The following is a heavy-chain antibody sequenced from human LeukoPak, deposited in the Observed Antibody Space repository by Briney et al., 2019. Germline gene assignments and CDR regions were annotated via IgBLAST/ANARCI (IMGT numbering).Heavy chain of an antibody. J-gene: IGHJ4*02. Sequence: ASVKVSCKASGGTFSSYAISWVRQAPGQGLEWMGGIIPIFGTANYAQKFQGRVTITADESTSTAYMELSSLRSEDTAVYYCARDLVVRGVMVGYYFDYWGQGTLVTVSS. D-gene: IGHD3-10*01. CDR3: ARDLVVRGVMVGYYFDY. CDR1: GGTFSSYA. CDR2: IIPIFGTA. V-gene: IGHV1-69*01.